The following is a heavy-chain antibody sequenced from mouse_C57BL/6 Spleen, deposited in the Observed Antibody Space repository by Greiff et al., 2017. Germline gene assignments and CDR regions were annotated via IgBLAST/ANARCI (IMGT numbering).Heavy chain of an antibody. Sequence: QVQLQQSGAELVKPGASVKLSCKASGYTFTSYWMQWVKQRPGQGLEWIGEIDPSDSYTNYNQKFKGKATLTVDTSSSTAYMQLSSLTSEDSAVYYCARWLNDYDDGNDMDDWGQGTT. D-gene: IGHD2-4*01. J-gene: IGHJ4*01. CDR3: ARWLNDYDDGNDMDD. CDR1: GYTFTSYW. V-gene: IGHV1-50*01. CDR2: IDPSDSYT.